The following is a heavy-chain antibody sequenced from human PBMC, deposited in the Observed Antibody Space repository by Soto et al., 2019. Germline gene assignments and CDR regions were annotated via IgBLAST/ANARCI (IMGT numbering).Heavy chain of an antibody. CDR1: GFTFSSYG. Sequence: VGSLRLSCAASGFTFSSYGMHWVRQAPGKGLEWVAVISYDGSNKNYADSVKGRFTISRDHSKNTLFLQMNSLTAEDTAVYYCAKDRSGSWTFDYWGQGTLVTVSS. CDR2: ISYDGSNK. D-gene: IGHD6-13*01. V-gene: IGHV3-30*18. J-gene: IGHJ4*02. CDR3: AKDRSGSWTFDY.